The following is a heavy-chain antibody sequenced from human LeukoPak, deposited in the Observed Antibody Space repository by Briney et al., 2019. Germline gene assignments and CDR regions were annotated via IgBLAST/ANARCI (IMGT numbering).Heavy chain of an antibody. CDR2: IYYSGST. V-gene: IGHV4-31*03. CDR1: GGSISSPGYY. CDR3: ARDREGLGYCSGGSCYLFDY. D-gene: IGHD2-15*01. Sequence: SETLSLTCTVSGGSISSPGYYWTWIRQHPGKGLEWIGYIYYSGSTYYNPSLKSRVTISLDTSKNQFSLKLSSVTAADTAVYYCARDREGLGYCSGGSCYLFDYWGQGTLVTVSS. J-gene: IGHJ4*02.